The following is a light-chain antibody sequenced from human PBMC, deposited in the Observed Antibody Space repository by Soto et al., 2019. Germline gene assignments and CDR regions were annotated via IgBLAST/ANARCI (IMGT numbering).Light chain of an antibody. V-gene: IGKV3-11*01. CDR1: QSASSY. CDR2: DAS. Sequence: IVLTQSAVPVSLTPEERDTLSCRASQSASSYFAWYQQKPGQAPRLLIYDASNRATGIPARFSGSGSGTDFTLTISSLEPEDFAVYYCPQRSNWPIPFAQGARPEI. CDR3: PQRSNWPIP. J-gene: IGKJ5*01.